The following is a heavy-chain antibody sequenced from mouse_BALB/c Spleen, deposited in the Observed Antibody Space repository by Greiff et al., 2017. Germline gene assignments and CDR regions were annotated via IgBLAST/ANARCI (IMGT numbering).Heavy chain of an antibody. CDR3: ARFYYFDC. CDR2: IDPANGNT. J-gene: IGHJ2*01. Sequence: VQLQQSGAELVKPGASVKLSCTASGFNIKDTYMHWVKQRPEQGLEWIGRIDPANGNTKYDPKFQGKATITADTSSNTAYLQLSSLTSEDTAVYYCARFYYFDCWGQGTTLTVAS. V-gene: IGHV14-3*02. CDR1: GFNIKDTY.